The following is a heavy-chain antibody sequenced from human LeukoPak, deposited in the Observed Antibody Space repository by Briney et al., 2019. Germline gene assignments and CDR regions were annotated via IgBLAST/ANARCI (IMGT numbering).Heavy chain of an antibody. CDR3: ARQNSLIAVAGYFDY. V-gene: IGHV4-39*01. J-gene: IGHJ4*02. CDR2: IYYSGST. CDR1: GGSISSSSYY. D-gene: IGHD6-19*01. Sequence: PSETLSLTCTVSGGSISSSSYYWGWIRQPPGKGLEWIGSIYYSGSTYYNPSLKGRVTISVDTSKNQFSLKLSSVTAADTAVYYCARQNSLIAVAGYFDYWGQGTLVTVSS.